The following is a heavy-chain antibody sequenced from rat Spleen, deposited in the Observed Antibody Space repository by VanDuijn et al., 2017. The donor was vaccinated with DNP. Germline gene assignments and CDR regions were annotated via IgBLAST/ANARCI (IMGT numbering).Heavy chain of an antibody. CDR3: ARLDYGFDY. V-gene: IGHV5S13*01. CDR2: INTGGGNT. J-gene: IGHJ2*01. D-gene: IGHD1-11*01. CDR1: GFTFSNYG. Sequence: EVQLVESGGGLVQPGRSLKLSCAASGFTFSNYGMVWVRQAPTKGLEWVASINTGGGNTYYRDSVKGRFTISRDNAQKTLYLQMNSLRSEDTATYYCARLDYGFDYWGQGVMVTVSS.